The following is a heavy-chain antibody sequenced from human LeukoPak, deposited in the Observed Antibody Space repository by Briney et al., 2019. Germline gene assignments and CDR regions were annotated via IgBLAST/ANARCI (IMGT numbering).Heavy chain of an antibody. J-gene: IGHJ5*02. Sequence: SETLSLTCTVSGGSISIYYWSWIRQPPGKGLEWIGYIYYSGSTNYNPSLKSRVTISVDTSKNQFSLKLSSVTAADTAVYYCAREAPGIAAAGNWFDPWGQGTLVTVSS. CDR1: GGSISIYY. V-gene: IGHV4-59*01. CDR3: AREAPGIAAAGNWFDP. D-gene: IGHD6-13*01. CDR2: IYYSGST.